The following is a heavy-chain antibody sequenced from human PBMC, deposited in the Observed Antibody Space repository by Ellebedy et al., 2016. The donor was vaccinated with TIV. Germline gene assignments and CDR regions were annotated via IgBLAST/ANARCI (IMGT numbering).Heavy chain of an antibody. V-gene: IGHV3-74*01. J-gene: IGHJ4*02. CDR1: GFTFSSYW. CDR2: INSDGSST. CDR3: TASPTYYDFWSGYYGGGRFEY. Sequence: PGGSLRLSCAASGFTFSSYWMHWVRQAPGKGLVWVSRINSDGSSTSYADSVKGRFTISRDNAKNTLYLQMNSLRAEDTAVYYCTASPTYYDFWSGYYGGGRFEYWGQGTLVTVSS. D-gene: IGHD3-3*01.